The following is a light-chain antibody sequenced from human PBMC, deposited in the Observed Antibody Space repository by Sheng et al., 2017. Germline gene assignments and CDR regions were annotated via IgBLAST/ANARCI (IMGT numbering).Light chain of an antibody. CDR2: KAS. Sequence: DIQMTQSPSTLSAYIGDRVTITCRTSQRIDNWLAWYQQKPGKPLTLLIYKASTLEDRVSSRFSGSGSGTEFTLTISSLQPDDFATYYCHQYDTDPWTFGLGTKVEIK. CDR1: QRIDNW. CDR3: HQYDTDPWT. V-gene: IGKV1-5*03. J-gene: IGKJ1*01.